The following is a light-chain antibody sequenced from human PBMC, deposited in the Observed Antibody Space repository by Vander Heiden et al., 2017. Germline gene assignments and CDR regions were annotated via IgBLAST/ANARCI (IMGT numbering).Light chain of an antibody. CDR2: GAS. CDR1: QSVSSKY. CDR3: QQFETSPVT. V-gene: IGKV3-20*01. J-gene: IGKJ2*01. Sequence: EIVLTPSPGTLSLSPGERATLSCRASQSVSSKYLNWYQQKPGQAPRLLICGASSRATGIPDRFSGSGSGTDFALTISRLEPEDFAVYYCQQFETSPVTFGQGTKLEIK.